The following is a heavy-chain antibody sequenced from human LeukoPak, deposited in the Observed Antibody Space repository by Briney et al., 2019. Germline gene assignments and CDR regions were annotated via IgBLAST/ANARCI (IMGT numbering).Heavy chain of an antibody. V-gene: IGHV1-2*02. CDR1: GYTFTGYY. J-gene: IGHJ4*02. D-gene: IGHD6-19*01. CDR2: INPNSGGT. Sequence: ASVKVSCKASGYTFTGYYMHWVRQAPGQGLEWMGWINPNSGGTNYAQKFQGRVTTTRDTSISTAYMELSRLRSDDTAVYYCARVWGIAVAGSLTPTLGALDYWGQGTLVTVSS. CDR3: ARVWGIAVAGSLTPTLGALDY.